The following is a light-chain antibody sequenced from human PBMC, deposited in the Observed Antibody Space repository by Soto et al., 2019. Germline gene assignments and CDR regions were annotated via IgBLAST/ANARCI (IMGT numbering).Light chain of an antibody. J-gene: IGLJ1*01. Sequence: QSVLTQPPSASETPGQTVSISCSGSNSNIASNTVNWYQHLPGTAPKLLIYYNNQRPSGVPGRFSGSKSGTSASLAISGLQYEDESDYYCAAWDDTLKCYVFGSGTKVTV. CDR2: YNN. CDR3: AAWDDTLKCYV. V-gene: IGLV1-44*01. CDR1: NSNIASNT.